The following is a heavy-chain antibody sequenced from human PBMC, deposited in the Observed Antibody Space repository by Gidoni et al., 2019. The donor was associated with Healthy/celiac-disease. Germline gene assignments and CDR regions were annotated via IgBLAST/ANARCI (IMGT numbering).Heavy chain of an antibody. V-gene: IGHV4-61*02. Sequence: QVQLQESGPGLVKPSQTLSLTCPVSGGSIRSGSSYWSWIRQPAGKALGWIGRIYTSGSTNYNPSLKSRVTMSVDTSKNQFSLKLSSVTAADTAVYYCARGAGSSGLYYYGMDVWGQGTTVTVSS. D-gene: IGHD6-19*01. CDR3: ARGAGSSGLYYYGMDV. CDR2: IYTSGST. J-gene: IGHJ6*02. CDR1: GGSIRSGSSY.